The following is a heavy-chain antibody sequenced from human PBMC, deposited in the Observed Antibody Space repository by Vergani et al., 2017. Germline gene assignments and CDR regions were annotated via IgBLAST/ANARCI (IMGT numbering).Heavy chain of an antibody. D-gene: IGHD3-16*01. Sequence: QVQLVESGGGVVQRGGSLRLFCATSGFTLSNYDMQCIRQGPGKGLEFVAFIQFDGSNQYYADSVKGRFTLSRDFSKNTLYLQMNSLRTDDTATYYCAKHFRGWGIDYWGQGTQVIVSS. CDR1: GFTLSNYD. CDR2: IQFDGSNQ. CDR3: AKHFRGWGIDY. V-gene: IGHV3-30*02. J-gene: IGHJ4*02.